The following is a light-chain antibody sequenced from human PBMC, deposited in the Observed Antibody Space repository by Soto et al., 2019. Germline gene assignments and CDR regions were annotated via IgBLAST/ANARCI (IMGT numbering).Light chain of an antibody. CDR3: QQRRNWPLT. J-gene: IGKJ4*01. Sequence: EIVLTQSPAALSLSPGERATLSCRATQSISGELAWYQQKPGQAPRLLIYDTSNRATGIPARFSGSGSGTDFPLTISSLEPEDFAVYYCQQRRNWPLTFGGGTKVEIK. CDR2: DTS. V-gene: IGKV3-11*01. CDR1: QSISGE.